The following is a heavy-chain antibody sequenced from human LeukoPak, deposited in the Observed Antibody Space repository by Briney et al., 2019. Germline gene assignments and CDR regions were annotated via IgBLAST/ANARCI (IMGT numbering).Heavy chain of an antibody. CDR3: AREAYYYDSSGPETENWFDP. CDR2: IFDSGGT. J-gene: IGHJ5*02. CDR1: GGSISSYY. V-gene: IGHV4-59*01. Sequence: SETLSLTCNVSGGSISSYYWTWIRQSPGKGLEWIGYIFDSGGTNHNPSLKSRITISVDTSKNQFSLKLSSVTAADTAVYYCAREAYYYDSSGPETENWFDPWGQGTLVTVSS. D-gene: IGHD3-22*01.